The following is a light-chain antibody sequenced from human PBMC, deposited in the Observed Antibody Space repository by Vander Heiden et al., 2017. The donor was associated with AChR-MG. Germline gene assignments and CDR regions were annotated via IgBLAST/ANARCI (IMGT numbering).Light chain of an antibody. CDR2: DAS. J-gene: IGKJ2*01. CDR3: QQYNNWPYT. CDR1: QSVSSN. Sequence: PATLSMSPGERATLSCRASQSVSSNLAWYQQKPGQAPRLLIYDASTRATGIPARFSGSGSGTEFTLTISSLQSEDFAVYYCQQYNNWPYTFGQGTKLEI. V-gene: IGKV3-15*01.